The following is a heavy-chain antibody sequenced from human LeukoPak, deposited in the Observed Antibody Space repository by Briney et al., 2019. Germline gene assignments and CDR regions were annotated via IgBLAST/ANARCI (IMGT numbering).Heavy chain of an antibody. V-gene: IGHV1-24*01. CDR1: GYTLSELS. CDR2: FDPEDGES. J-gene: IGHJ6*03. Sequence: ASVTVSCKVSGYTLSELSMHWVRQAPANGLQRMGVFDPEDGESIIAQKFQGRLTMTEDKSTDTAYMELSRLTSEDTAMYYCATGHCNTSSCYYYYMDVWGKGTTVTVSS. D-gene: IGHD2/OR15-2a*01. CDR3: ATGHCNTSSCYYYYMDV.